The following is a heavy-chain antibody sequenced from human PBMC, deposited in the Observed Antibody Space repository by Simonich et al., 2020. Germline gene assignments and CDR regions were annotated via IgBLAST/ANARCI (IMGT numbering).Heavy chain of an antibody. J-gene: IGHJ3*02. CDR3: ARGLLSGSYYAFDI. CDR1: GYTFTGYY. D-gene: IGHD1-26*01. V-gene: IGHV1-2*02. CDR2: SNQNSVVK. Sequence: QVQLVQSGAEVNKTGASVKVSCKASGYTFTGYYMHWVRQAPGQGRGWIGWSNQNSVVKTYAQKFQSRVTMTRDKAISTAYMELSRLRSDDTAVYYCARGLLSGSYYAFDIWGQGTMVTVSS.